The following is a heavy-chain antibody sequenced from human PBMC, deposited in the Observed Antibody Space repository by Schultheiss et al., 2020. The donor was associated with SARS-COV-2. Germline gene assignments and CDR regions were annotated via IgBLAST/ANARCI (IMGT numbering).Heavy chain of an antibody. CDR3: ARDRRYNWNEDYYYGMDV. CDR2: IWYDGSNK. CDR1: GFTFSSYA. D-gene: IGHD1-1*01. Sequence: GGSLRLSCAASGFTFSSYAMSWVRQAPGKGLEWVAVIWYDGSNKYYADSVKGRFTISRDNSKNTLYLQMNSLRAEDTAVYYCARDRRYNWNEDYYYGMDVWGQGTTVTVSS. V-gene: IGHV3-33*08. J-gene: IGHJ6*02.